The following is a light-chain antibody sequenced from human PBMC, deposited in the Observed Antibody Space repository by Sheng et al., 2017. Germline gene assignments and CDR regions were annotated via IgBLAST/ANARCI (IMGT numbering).Light chain of an antibody. CDR1: SSDIYDYNY. J-gene: IGLJ2*01. Sequence: QSALTQPASVSGSPGQSITISCTGTSSDIYDYNYVCWYQQHPGKAPKLMIYGVSNRPSGVSNRFSGSKSGNTASLTISGLQAEDEADYYCSSYTRSTTLGVFGGGTKLTVL. CDR2: GVS. V-gene: IGLV2-14*03. CDR3: SSYTRSTTLGV.